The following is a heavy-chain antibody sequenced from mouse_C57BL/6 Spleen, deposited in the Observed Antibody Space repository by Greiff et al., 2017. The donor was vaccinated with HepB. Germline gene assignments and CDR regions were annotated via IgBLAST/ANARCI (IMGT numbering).Heavy chain of an antibody. D-gene: IGHD1-1*01. Sequence: EVMLVESGGDLVKPGGSLKLSCAASGFTFSSYGMSWVRQTPDKRLEWVATISSGGSYTYYPDSVKGRFTISRDNAKNTLYLQMSSLKSEDTAMYYCALTVVDWYFDVWGTGTTVTVSS. CDR3: ALTVVDWYFDV. J-gene: IGHJ1*03. CDR2: ISSGGSYT. V-gene: IGHV5-6*01. CDR1: GFTFSSYG.